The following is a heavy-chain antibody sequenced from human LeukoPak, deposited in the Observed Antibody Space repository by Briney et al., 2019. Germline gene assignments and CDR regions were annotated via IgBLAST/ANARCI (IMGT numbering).Heavy chain of an antibody. CDR1: GFTFSSYS. CDR3: ARDQLKTGSYLDY. CDR2: ISSSSSYI. V-gene: IGHV3-21*01. J-gene: IGHJ4*02. D-gene: IGHD3-10*01. Sequence: GGSLRLSCAASGFTFSSYSMNWVRQAPGKGLEWVSSISSSSSYIYYADSVKGRFTISRDNAKNSLYLKMNSLRAEDTAVYYCARDQLKTGSYLDYWGQGTLVTVSS.